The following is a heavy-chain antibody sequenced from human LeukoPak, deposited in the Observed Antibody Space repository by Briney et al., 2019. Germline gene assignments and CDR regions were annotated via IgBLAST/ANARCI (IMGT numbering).Heavy chain of an antibody. J-gene: IGHJ4*02. CDR2: INPNSGGT. CDR3: ARDDGAYYYDSSGSGNVDY. D-gene: IGHD3-22*01. V-gene: IGHV1-2*02. Sequence: ASVKVSCKASGYTFTGYYMHWVRQAPGQGLEWMGWINPNSGGTNYAQKFQGRVTLTRDTSISTAYMELSRLRSDDTAVYYCARDDGAYYYDSSGSGNVDYWGQGTLVTVSS. CDR1: GYTFTGYY.